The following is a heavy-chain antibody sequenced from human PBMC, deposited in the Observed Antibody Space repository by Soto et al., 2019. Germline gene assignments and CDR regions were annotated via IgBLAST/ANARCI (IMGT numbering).Heavy chain of an antibody. J-gene: IGHJ6*02. D-gene: IGHD2-2*02. V-gene: IGHV1-69*13. CDR1: GGTFSSYA. CDR2: IIPIFGTA. CDR3: ARVIVVVTAAIISPYSTLDV. Sequence: GASVKVSCKASGGTFSSYAISWVRQAPGQGLEWMGGIIPIFGTANYAQKFQGRVTITADGSTSTAYMELSSLRSEDTAVYYCARVIVVVTAAIISPYSTLDVWGQGTKVTVYS.